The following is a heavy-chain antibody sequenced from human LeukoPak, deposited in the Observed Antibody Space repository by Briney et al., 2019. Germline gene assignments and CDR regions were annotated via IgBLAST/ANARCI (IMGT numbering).Heavy chain of an antibody. CDR1: GYTFTSYY. Sequence: ASVKVSCKASGYTFTSYYMHWVRQAPGQGLEWMGIINASGGSTSYAQKFQGRVTMTRDTSTSTVYMELSSLRSEDTAVYHCAGSSTSFVAFDIWGQGTMVTLSS. CDR3: AGSSTSFVAFDI. CDR2: INASGGST. V-gene: IGHV1-46*01. J-gene: IGHJ3*02. D-gene: IGHD2-2*01.